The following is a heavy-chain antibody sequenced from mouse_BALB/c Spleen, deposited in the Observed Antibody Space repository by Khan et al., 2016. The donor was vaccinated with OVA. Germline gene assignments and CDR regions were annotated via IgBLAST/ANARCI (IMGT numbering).Heavy chain of an antibody. J-gene: IGHJ2*01. CDR2: IYPFNDDT. Sequence: VQLQQSGPELVKPGASVKMSCEASGYTFTSYVIHWVKQKPGQGLEWIGYIYPFNDDTKYNEEFKGKATLTSDTSASKAYMELRSLTSEDSAVYYCSKNYRYDVYFDYWGQGTTLTVSS. V-gene: IGHV1S136*01. D-gene: IGHD2-14*01. CDR3: SKNYRYDVYFDY. CDR1: GYTFTSYV.